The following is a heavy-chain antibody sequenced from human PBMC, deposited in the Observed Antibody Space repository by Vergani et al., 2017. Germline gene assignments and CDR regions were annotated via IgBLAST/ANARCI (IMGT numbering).Heavy chain of an antibody. D-gene: IGHD3-3*01. CDR1: GYTFTSYY. J-gene: IGHJ6*03. V-gene: IGHV1-46*01. CDR3: ARDXSRDYDVWSGHGYYYMDV. CDR2: INPSGGST. Sequence: QVQLVQSGAEVKKPGASVKVSCKASGYTFTSYYMHWVRQAPGQGLEWMGIINPSGGSTSYAQQFQGRVTMTRDTSTRTVYMELSSLRAEDTAVYYWARDXSRDYDVWSGHGYYYMDVWGKGTTVTVSS.